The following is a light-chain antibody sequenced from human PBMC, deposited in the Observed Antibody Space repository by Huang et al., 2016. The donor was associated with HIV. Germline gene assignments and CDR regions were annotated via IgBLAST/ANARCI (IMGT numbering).Light chain of an antibody. J-gene: IGKJ5*01. Sequence: DIQMTQSPSSRSASVGDTVTITCRASQDISNSLAQYEQRPGKAPKLLLYLSSRLESGVPSRYSGSGSGTDYTLTISSLQPEDFATYCCHHYYATPITFGQGTRLEIK. CDR3: HHYYATPIT. CDR2: LSS. V-gene: IGKV1-NL1*01. CDR1: QDISNS.